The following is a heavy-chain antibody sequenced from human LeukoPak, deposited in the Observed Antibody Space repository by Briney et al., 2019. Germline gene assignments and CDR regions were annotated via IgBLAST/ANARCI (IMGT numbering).Heavy chain of an antibody. CDR2: IYTSGST. Sequence: SETLSLTCTVSGGSISSYYWSWIRQPAGKGLEWIGRIYTSGSTNYNPSLKSRVTVSVDTSKNQFSLKLSSVTAADTAVYYCARLGCSGASYYPGNWGQGTLVTVSS. CDR3: ARLGCSGASYYPGN. V-gene: IGHV4-4*07. J-gene: IGHJ4*02. D-gene: IGHD2-15*01. CDR1: GGSISSYY.